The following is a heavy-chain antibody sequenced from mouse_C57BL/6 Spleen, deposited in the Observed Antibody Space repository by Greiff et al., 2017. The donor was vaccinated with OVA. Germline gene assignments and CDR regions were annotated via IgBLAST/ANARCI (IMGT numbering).Heavy chain of an antibody. V-gene: IGHV1-55*01. J-gene: IGHJ2*01. D-gene: IGHD1-1*01. CDR1: GYTFTSYW. CDR2: IYPGSGST. CDR3: ARRDYGSSPDY. Sequence: QVQLQQPGAELVKPGASVKMSCKASGYTFTSYWITWVKQRPGQGLEWIGDIYPGSGSTNYNEKFKSKATLTVDTSSSTAYMQLSSLTSEDAAVYYCARRDYGSSPDYWGQGTTLTVSS.